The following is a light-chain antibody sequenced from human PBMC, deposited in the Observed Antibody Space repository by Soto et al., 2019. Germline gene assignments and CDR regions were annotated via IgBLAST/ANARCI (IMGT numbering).Light chain of an antibody. CDR2: GAS. CDR3: QQYNNWPPIT. V-gene: IGKV3-15*01. J-gene: IGKJ5*01. CDR1: QAISSN. Sequence: EIVMTQSPDTLSVSPGERATLSCRASQAISSNLAWYQQKPGQAPRLIIFGASTRATGIPARFSGSWSGTEFTLTISSLQSEDFAVYYCQQYNNWPPITFGQGTRLEI.